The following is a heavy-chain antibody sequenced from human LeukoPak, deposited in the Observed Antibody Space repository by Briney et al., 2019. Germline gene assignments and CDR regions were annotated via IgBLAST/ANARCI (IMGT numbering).Heavy chain of an antibody. V-gene: IGHV4-39*01. CDR1: GGSIDNSTYY. CDR3: ARQAIYNWLDP. Sequence: NPSETLSLTCTVSGGSIDNSTYYWGWIRQPPGKGLEWIGNIYYSVSTYYNPSLKSRATISVEMSRNQFSLRLSSVTAADTAIYYCARQAIYNWLDPWGQGTLVIVSS. J-gene: IGHJ5*02. D-gene: IGHD3-3*01. CDR2: IYYSVST.